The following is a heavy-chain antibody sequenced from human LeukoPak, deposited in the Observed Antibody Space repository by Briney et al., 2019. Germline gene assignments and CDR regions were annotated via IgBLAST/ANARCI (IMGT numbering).Heavy chain of an antibody. V-gene: IGHV3-21*01. Sequence: GGSLRLSCAASGFTFNDYTMTWVRQAPGKGLEWVSSITGDCNYIFYADSVKGRFTISRDNAKNSLYLQMNSLRDGDTAVYYCARDGGSSWFYYFDYWGQGTLVTVSS. CDR2: ITGDCNYI. CDR1: GFTFNDYT. J-gene: IGHJ4*02. D-gene: IGHD6-13*01. CDR3: ARDGGSSWFYYFDY.